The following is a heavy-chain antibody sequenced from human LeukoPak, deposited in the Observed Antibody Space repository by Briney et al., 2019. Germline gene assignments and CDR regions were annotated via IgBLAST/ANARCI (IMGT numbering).Heavy chain of an antibody. CDR1: GFTFSSYA. CDR3: AKEGDDSSGYYYYFDY. J-gene: IGHJ4*02. CDR2: ISYDGSNK. Sequence: GRSLRLSCAASGFTFSSYAMHWVRQAPGKGLEWVAVISYDGSNKYYADSVKGRFTISRDNSKNTLYLQMNSLRAEDTAVYYCAKEGDDSSGYYYYFDYWGQGTLVTVSS. V-gene: IGHV3-30-3*01. D-gene: IGHD3-22*01.